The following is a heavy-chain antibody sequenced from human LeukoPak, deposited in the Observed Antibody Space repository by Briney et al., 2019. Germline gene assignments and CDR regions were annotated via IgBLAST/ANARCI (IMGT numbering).Heavy chain of an antibody. V-gene: IGHV3-48*02. CDR1: GSTFSSYS. CDR3: ARGLDY. J-gene: IGHJ4*02. CDR2: ISSSGGTI. Sequence: GGSLRLSCAASGSTFSSYSMNWVRQAPGKGLEWVSYISSSGGTIYYADSVKGRFTISRDTAKSSLYLHMNRLRDEDTAIYYCARGLDYWGQGTLVTVSS.